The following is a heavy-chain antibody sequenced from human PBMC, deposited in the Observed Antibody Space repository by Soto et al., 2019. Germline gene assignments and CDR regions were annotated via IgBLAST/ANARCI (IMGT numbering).Heavy chain of an antibody. V-gene: IGHV3-33*01. CDR1: GITFSSYG. Sequence: EGSLRLSWAASGITFSSYGIHWVRQAPGMRLGSVPGIWKKADNKYYASSVRVLFTSPRYNCKDTMKLQMNSRRAEDTAVYYCVTDAYYYDSNRHVMDVRAQRTTVTVSS. D-gene: IGHD3-22*01. CDR2: IWKKADNK. J-gene: IGHJ6*02. CDR3: VTDAYYYDSNRHVMDV.